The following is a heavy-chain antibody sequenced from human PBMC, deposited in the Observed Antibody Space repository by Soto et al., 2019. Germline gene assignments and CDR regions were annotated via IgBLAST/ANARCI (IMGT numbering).Heavy chain of an antibody. Sequence: EVQLVESGGALVQPGGSLRLSCVASGFKFSIYSMNWVRQAPGKGLEWSAYMTSDTKTIKYADSVKGRFTISRDNAKNSRSLQMNSLSEEDTAVYDCASSVEGHFDYWGKGTVVTVSS. J-gene: IGHJ4*02. CDR1: GFKFSIYS. CDR2: MTSDTKTI. V-gene: IGHV3-48*02. D-gene: IGHD6-19*01. CDR3: ASSVEGHFDY.